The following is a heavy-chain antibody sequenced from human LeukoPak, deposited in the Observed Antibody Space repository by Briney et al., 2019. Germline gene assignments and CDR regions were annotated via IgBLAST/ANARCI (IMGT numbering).Heavy chain of an antibody. D-gene: IGHD6-13*01. CDR1: GFTFSSYE. Sequence: GGSLRLSCAASGFTFSSYEMNWVRQAPGKGLEWVSYISSSGSTIYYADSVKGRFTISRDNAKNSLYLQMNSLRAEDTAVYYCARGFRDSSSSGGTLIDYWGQGTLVTVSS. V-gene: IGHV3-48*03. J-gene: IGHJ4*02. CDR3: ARGFRDSSSSGGTLIDY. CDR2: ISSSGSTI.